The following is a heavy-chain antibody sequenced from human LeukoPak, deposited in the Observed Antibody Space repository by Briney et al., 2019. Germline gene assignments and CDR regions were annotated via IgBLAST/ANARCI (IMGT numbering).Heavy chain of an antibody. CDR2: ISSSSSYI. CDR1: GFTFSSDS. CDR3: ARYSPHCSSTSCYNDAFDI. V-gene: IGHV3-21*01. Sequence: GGSLRLSCAASGFTFSSDSMNWVRQAPGKGLEWVSSISSSSSYIYYADSVKGRFTISRDNVKNSLYLQMNSLRAEDEALDCCARYSPHCSSTSCYNDAFDIWGQGTMVSVSS. J-gene: IGHJ3*02. D-gene: IGHD2-2*02.